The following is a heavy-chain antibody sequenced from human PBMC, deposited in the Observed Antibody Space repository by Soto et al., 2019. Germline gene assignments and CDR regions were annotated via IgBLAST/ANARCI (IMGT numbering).Heavy chain of an antibody. D-gene: IGHD6-6*01. J-gene: IGHJ6*02. CDR3: ARDRPIESRPIWYGMDV. CDR1: GYTFTSYG. V-gene: IGHV1-18*04. CDR2: ISAYNGNT. Sequence: QVQLVQSGAEVKKPGASVKVSCKASGYTFTSYGISWVRQAPGQGLEWMGWISAYNGNTNYAQKLQGRVTMTTDPSPSTAYMELRSLRSDDTAVYYCARDRPIESRPIWYGMDVWGQGTTVTVSS.